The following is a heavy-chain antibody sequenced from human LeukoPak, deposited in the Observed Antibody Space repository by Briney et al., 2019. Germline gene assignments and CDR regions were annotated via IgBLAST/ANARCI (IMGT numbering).Heavy chain of an antibody. CDR3: ARGRGGTMVRGVTPRFHYYMDV. CDR2: IYHSGST. Sequence: SETLSLTCTVSGYSISSGYYWGWIRQPPGKGLEWIGSIYHSGSTYYNPSLKSRVTISVDTSKNQFSLKLSSVTAADTAVYYCARGRGGTMVRGVTPRFHYYMDVWGKGTTVTVSS. CDR1: GYSISSGYY. D-gene: IGHD3-10*01. V-gene: IGHV4-38-2*02. J-gene: IGHJ6*03.